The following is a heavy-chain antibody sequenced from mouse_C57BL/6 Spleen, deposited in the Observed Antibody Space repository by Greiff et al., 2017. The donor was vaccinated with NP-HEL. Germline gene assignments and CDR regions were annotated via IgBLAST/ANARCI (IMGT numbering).Heavy chain of an antibody. CDR3: AREDYSNWYFDV. D-gene: IGHD2-5*01. V-gene: IGHV3-6*01. CDR1: GYSITSGYY. J-gene: IGHJ1*03. Sequence: VQLKESGPGLVKPSQSLSLTCSVTGYSITSGYYWNWIRQFPGNKLEWMGYISYDGSNNYNPSLKNRISITRDTSKNQFFLKLNSVTTEDTATYYCAREDYSNWYFDVWGTGTTVTVSS. CDR2: ISYDGSN.